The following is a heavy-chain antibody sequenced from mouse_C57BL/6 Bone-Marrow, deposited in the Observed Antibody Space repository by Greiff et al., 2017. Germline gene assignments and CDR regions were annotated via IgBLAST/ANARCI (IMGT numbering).Heavy chain of an antibody. J-gene: IGHJ1*03. CDR2: ISYDGSN. Sequence: ESGPGLVKPSQSLSLTCSVTGYSITSGYYWNWIRQFPGNKLEWMGYISYDGSNNYNPSLKNRISITRDTSKNQFFLKLNSVTTEDTATYYCARLTTVVAPYWYFDVWGTGTTVTVSS. V-gene: IGHV3-6*01. CDR1: GYSITSGYY. CDR3: ARLTTVVAPYWYFDV. D-gene: IGHD1-1*01.